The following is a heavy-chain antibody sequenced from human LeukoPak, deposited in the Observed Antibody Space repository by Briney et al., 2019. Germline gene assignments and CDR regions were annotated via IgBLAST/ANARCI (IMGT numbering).Heavy chain of an antibody. CDR1: GFSLSGYW. V-gene: IGHV3-74*03. D-gene: IGHD6-6*01. CDR2: IGSDGSGT. Sequence: GGSLRLSCAASGFSLSGYWMHWVRQIPGKGLMWVARIGSDGSGTTYADPVKGRFTISRDNAKNSLYLQMNSLRAEDTAVYYCAREYVSSSGNVFDYWGQGTLVTVSS. J-gene: IGHJ4*02. CDR3: AREYVSSSGNVFDY.